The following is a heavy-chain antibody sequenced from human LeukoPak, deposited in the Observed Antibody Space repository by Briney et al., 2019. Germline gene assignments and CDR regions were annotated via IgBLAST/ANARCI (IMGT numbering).Heavy chain of an antibody. CDR2: INHSGST. CDR1: GGSFSGYY. J-gene: IGHJ5*02. V-gene: IGHV4-34*01. D-gene: IGHD3-10*01. CDR3: ARSGSMGLYR. Sequence: SETLSLTCAVYGGSFSGYYWSWIRQPPGKGLEWIGEINHSGSTNYNPSLKSRVTISVDTSKNQFSLKLSSVTAADTAVYYCARSGSMGLYRWGRGNLVTVSS.